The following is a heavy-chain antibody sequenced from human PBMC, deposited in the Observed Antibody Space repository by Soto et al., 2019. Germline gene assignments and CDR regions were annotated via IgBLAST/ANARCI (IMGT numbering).Heavy chain of an antibody. CDR2: INGDGSRT. J-gene: IGHJ4*02. CDR3: ARLSNSATPLDC. CDR1: GFTFSSSW. Sequence: WGSLRLSCAASGFTFSSSWMHWVRQPPGKGPVWVSGINGDGSRTSYADSVKGRFTISRDNAKNTLYLQVNSLRAEDTAVYYCARLSNSATPLDCWGQGTLVNVSP. V-gene: IGHV3-74*01.